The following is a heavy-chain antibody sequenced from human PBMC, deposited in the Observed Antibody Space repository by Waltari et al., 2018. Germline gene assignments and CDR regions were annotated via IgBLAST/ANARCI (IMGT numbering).Heavy chain of an antibody. CDR1: VYSINNGYY. D-gene: IGHD5-12*01. CDR2: IYHSGGT. J-gene: IGHJ5*02. Sequence: QVQLQESGPGLVKPSETLSLTCTVSVYSINNGYYWGRIRQPPGKGLEWIGTIYHSGGTKYNPSLKSRVTISVDTSKNQFSLKLTSVTAADAAVYYCARLDRYSDYNWFDPWGQGTLVTVSS. CDR3: ARLDRYSDYNWFDP. V-gene: IGHV4-38-2*02.